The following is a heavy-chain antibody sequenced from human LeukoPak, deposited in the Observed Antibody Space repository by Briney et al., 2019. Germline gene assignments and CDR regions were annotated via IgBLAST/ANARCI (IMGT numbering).Heavy chain of an antibody. CDR2: INHRGNT. Sequence: SETLSLTCAVYGGSFSGYYWSWIRQPPGKGLEWIGEINHRGNTNHSPSLKSRVTISVDTSKNQFSLKLSSVTAADTAVFYCAREVAAARGSFDNWGQGTLVTVSS. CDR1: GGSFSGYY. J-gene: IGHJ4*02. D-gene: IGHD6-13*01. CDR3: AREVAAARGSFDN. V-gene: IGHV4-34*01.